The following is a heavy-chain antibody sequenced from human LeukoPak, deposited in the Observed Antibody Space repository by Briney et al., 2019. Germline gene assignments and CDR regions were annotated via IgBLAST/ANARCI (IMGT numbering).Heavy chain of an antibody. Sequence: GGSLRLSCAASGFTFSSYAMSWVRQAPGKGLEWVANIKQDGSETYYVDSVKGRFTISRDNAKNSLYLQMNSLTAEDTALYYCARDIVGDIWGQGTMVTVSS. CDR2: IKQDGSET. D-gene: IGHD1-26*01. J-gene: IGHJ3*02. CDR3: ARDIVGDI. V-gene: IGHV3-7*01. CDR1: GFTFSSYA.